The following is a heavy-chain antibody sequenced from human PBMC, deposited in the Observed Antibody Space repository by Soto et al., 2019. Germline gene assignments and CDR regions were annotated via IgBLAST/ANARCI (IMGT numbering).Heavy chain of an antibody. CDR1: GFTFTNYG. J-gene: IGHJ4*02. Sequence: EVQLLESGGGLVQPGGSLRLSCAASGFTFTNYGMSWVRQAPGKGLEWVSSIGTSGATTYYADSVKGRFTISRDNSKNTLSLRMNSLRAEDTAVYYCAKHRNNYGSDFWGQGTLVAVAS. CDR2: IGTSGATT. D-gene: IGHD4-17*01. CDR3: AKHRNNYGSDF. V-gene: IGHV3-23*01.